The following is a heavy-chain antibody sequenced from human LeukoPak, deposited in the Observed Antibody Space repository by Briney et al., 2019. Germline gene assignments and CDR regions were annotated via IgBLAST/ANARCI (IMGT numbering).Heavy chain of an antibody. CDR1: GGSISSSSYY. D-gene: IGHD6-6*01. V-gene: IGHV4-39*01. Sequence: SETLSLTCTVSGGSISSSSYYWGWIRQPPGKGLEWIGSIYYSGSTYYNPSLKSRVTISVDTSKNQFSLKLSSVTAADTAVYYCASGSVLDAFDIWGQGTMITVSS. CDR3: ASGSVLDAFDI. CDR2: IYYSGST. J-gene: IGHJ3*02.